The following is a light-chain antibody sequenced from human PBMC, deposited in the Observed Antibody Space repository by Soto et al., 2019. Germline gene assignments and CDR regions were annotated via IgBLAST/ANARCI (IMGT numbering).Light chain of an antibody. CDR3: QQYDTSPRT. J-gene: IGKJ1*01. CDR2: GAS. V-gene: IGKV3-20*01. CDR1: QSVSSNY. Sequence: EVMLTQSPGTLSLSPGERATLSCRASQSVSSNYLAWYQQKSGQAPRLLIYGASNRATGIPDRFSGSVSGTDFTLTIRRLEPEDFAVYYCQQYDTSPRTFGQGTKVEFK.